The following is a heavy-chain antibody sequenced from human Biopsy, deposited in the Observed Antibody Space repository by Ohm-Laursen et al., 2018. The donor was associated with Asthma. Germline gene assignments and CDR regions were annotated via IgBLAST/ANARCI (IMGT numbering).Heavy chain of an antibody. CDR3: ARAVDYSHYYGIDV. CDR2: ISVYNGNT. V-gene: IGHV1-18*01. D-gene: IGHD3-10*01. CDR1: GSTLNSAG. J-gene: IGHJ6*02. Sequence: GASVKVSCKTSGSTLNSAGITWVRQAPGQGLEWMGWISVYNGNTKVAQKLQDRVTMITDTSTSTAYMELRSLRSDDTAVYFCARAVDYSHYYGIDVWGQGTTVTVS.